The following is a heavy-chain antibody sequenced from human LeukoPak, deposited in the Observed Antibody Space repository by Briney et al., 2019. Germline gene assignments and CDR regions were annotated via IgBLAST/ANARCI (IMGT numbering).Heavy chain of an antibody. D-gene: IGHD6-19*01. Sequence: PGGSLRLSCIASGFTFSSYWMSWVRQAPGGGLEWVANIKEDGGEKYYVDSVKGRFTISRDNAKISLYLQMNSLRAEDTAVYYCASQFWWAAVAGTTLDYWGQGTLVTVSS. CDR2: IKEDGGEK. CDR1: GFTFSSYW. CDR3: ASQFWWAAVAGTTLDY. J-gene: IGHJ4*02. V-gene: IGHV3-7*05.